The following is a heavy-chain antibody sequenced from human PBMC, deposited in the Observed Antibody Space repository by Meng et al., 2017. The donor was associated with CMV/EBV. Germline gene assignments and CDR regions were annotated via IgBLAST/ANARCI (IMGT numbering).Heavy chain of an antibody. CDR3: ARGYYDFWSGYSVYTLDY. Sequence: ASVKVSCKASGYTFTSYGISWVRQAPGQGLEWMGWISAYNGNTNYAQKLQGRVTMTTDTSTSTAYMELRSLRSDDTAVYYCARGYYDFWSGYSVYTLDYWGQGTLVTVSS. V-gene: IGHV1-18*01. J-gene: IGHJ4*02. D-gene: IGHD3-3*01. CDR1: GYTFTSYG. CDR2: ISAYNGNT.